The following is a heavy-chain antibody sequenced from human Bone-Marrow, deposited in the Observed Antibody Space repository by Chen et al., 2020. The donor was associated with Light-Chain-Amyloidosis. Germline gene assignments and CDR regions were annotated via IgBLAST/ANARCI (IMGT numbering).Heavy chain of an antibody. CDR3: ARRRDGYNFDY. CDR2: IYPDDSEA. V-gene: IGHV5-51*01. J-gene: IGHJ4*02. Sequence: EVQLEQSGPEVKKPGESLKISCKGSGYTFPNYWIGWVRQMPGKGLEWMGVIYPDDSEARYIPSVEGQVTISADKSITTAYLQWRSLKASDTAMYYCARRRDGYNFDYWGQGTLVTVSS. D-gene: IGHD5-12*01. CDR1: GYTFPNYW.